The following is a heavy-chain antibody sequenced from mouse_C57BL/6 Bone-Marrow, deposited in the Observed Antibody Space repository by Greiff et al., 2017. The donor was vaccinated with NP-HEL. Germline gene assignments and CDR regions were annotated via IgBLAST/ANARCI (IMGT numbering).Heavy chain of an antibody. J-gene: IGHJ2*01. D-gene: IGHD1-1*01. CDR1: GYTFTSYG. CDR3: AREGVTVVDFDY. Sequence: VQVVESGAELARPGASVKLSCKASGYTFTSYGISWVKQRTGQGLEWIGEIYPRSGNTYYNEKFKGKATLTADKSSSTAYMELRSLTSEDSAVYFCAREGVTVVDFDYWGQGTTLTVSS. V-gene: IGHV1-81*01. CDR2: IYPRSGNT.